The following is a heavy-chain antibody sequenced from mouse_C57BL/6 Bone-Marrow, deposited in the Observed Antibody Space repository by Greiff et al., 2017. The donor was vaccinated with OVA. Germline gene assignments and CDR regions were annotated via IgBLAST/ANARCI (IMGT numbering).Heavy chain of an antibody. CDR2: IDPSDSDT. Sequence: QVQLQQPGAELVRPGSSVKLSCKASGYTFTSYWMHWVKQRPIQGLEWIGNIDPSDSDTHYNQKFKDKATLTVDKSSSTAYMQLNSLTSEDSAVYYCATNRNWDWYFDVWGTGTTVTVSS. CDR3: ATNRNWDWYFDV. CDR1: GYTFTSYW. J-gene: IGHJ1*03. V-gene: IGHV1-52*01. D-gene: IGHD4-1*01.